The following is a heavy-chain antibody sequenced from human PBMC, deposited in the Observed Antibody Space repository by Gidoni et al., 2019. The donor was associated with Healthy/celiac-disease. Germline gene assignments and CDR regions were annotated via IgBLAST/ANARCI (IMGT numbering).Heavy chain of an antibody. V-gene: IGHV3-23*01. CDR2: ISGSGGST. J-gene: IGHJ3*02. CDR1: GFTFSSYA. CDR3: AKDLEPYCSSTSCSDAFDI. D-gene: IGHD2-2*01. Sequence: EVQLLESGGGLVQPGGSLRLSCAASGFTFSSYAMSWVRQAPGKGLEWVSAISGSGGSTYYADSVKGRFTISRDNSKNTLYLQMNSLRAEDTAVYYCAKDLEPYCSSTSCSDAFDIWGQGTMVTVSS.